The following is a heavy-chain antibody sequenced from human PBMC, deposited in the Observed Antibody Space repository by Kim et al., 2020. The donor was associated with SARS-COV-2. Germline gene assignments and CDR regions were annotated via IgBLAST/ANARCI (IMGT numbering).Heavy chain of an antibody. Sequence: SETLSLTCTVSGGSISSSSYYWGWIRQPPGKGLEWIGSIYYSGSTYYNPSLKSRVTISVDTSKNQFSLKLSSVTAADTAVYYCARTYYDFWSGYYEYYFDYWGQGTLVTVSS. D-gene: IGHD3-3*01. V-gene: IGHV4-39*07. CDR3: ARTYYDFWSGYYEYYFDY. CDR1: GGSISSSSYY. J-gene: IGHJ4*02. CDR2: IYYSGST.